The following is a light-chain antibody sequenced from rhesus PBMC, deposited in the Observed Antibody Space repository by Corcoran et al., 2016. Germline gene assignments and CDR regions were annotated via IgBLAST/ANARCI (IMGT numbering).Light chain of an antibody. V-gene: IGKV2-72*01. CDR1: QSLLHSNGNTY. Sequence: DIVMTQTPLSLPITPGEPASISCRSSQSLLHSNGNTYLHWYLQKPGQSPQLLIYGGSNRASGVPDRFSGSGSGTDVTLKISKVGAEDVGVYYCVQAIAFPWTFGQGTKVEIK. CDR2: GGS. J-gene: IGKJ1*01. CDR3: VQAIAFPWT.